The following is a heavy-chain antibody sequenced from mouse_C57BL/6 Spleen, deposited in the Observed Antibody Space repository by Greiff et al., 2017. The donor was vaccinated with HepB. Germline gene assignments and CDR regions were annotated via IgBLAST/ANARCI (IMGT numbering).Heavy chain of an antibody. CDR3: ARLRYYGSDLPWFAY. J-gene: IGHJ3*01. CDR1: GYSFTGYY. V-gene: IGHV1-42*01. Sequence: VQLQQSGPELVKPGASVKISCKASGYSFTGYYMNWVKQSPEKSLEWIGEINPSTGGTTYNQKFKAKATLTVDKSSSTAYMQLKSLTSEDSAVYYCARLRYYGSDLPWFAYWGQGTLVTVSA. CDR2: INPSTGGT. D-gene: IGHD1-1*01.